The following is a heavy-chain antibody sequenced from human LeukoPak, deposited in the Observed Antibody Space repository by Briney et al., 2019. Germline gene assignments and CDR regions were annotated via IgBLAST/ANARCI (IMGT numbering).Heavy chain of an antibody. D-gene: IGHD6-13*01. V-gene: IGHV3-30*02. Sequence: PGGSLRLSCAASGFSFSNYGMHWVRQAPGKGLEWVTFIRDDGTTKYYADSVRGRFTISRDNSKNTLYLQMNSLRTEDTAVYYCAKVLSSSWGYFGFWGQGTLVTVSS. J-gene: IGHJ4*02. CDR3: AKVLSSSWGYFGF. CDR1: GFSFSNYG. CDR2: IRDDGTTK.